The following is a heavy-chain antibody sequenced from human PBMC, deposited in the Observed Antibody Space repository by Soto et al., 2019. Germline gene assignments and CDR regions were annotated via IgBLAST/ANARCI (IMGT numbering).Heavy chain of an antibody. J-gene: IGHJ6*02. V-gene: IGHV3-23*01. Sequence: ETLSVSGAASGFTFSNYAMSWVRQAPGKGLEWVSAISGSGGRAYYAGSVKGRFTISRDNSKNTLSLQMNSLRAEDTALYYCAKLSNYYGMDVWGQGTTVTVSS. CDR2: ISGSGGRA. CDR1: GFTFSNYA. CDR3: AKLSNYYGMDV.